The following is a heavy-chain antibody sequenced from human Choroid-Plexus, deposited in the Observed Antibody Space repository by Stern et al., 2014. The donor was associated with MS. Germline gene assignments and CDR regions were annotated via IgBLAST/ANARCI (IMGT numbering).Heavy chain of an antibody. D-gene: IGHD3-22*01. CDR2: FDPEDGET. V-gene: IGHV1-24*01. Sequence: VQLLESGAEVKKPGASVKVSCKVSGYTLTELSMHWVRQAPGKGLEWMGGFDPEDGETIYAQKFQGRVTMTEDTSTDTAYMELSSLRSEDTAVYYCATPPTRYDSSGFDYWGQGTLVTVSS. J-gene: IGHJ4*02. CDR1: GYTLTELS. CDR3: ATPPTRYDSSGFDY.